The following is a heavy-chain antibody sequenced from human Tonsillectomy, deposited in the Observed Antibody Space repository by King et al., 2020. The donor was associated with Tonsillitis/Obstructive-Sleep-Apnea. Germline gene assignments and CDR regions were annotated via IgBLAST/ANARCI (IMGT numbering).Heavy chain of an antibody. J-gene: IGHJ5*02. CDR2: IYSGGST. CDR1: GFTVSRNY. D-gene: IGHD5-18*01. V-gene: IGHV3-66*01. Sequence: VQLVESGGGLVQPGGSLRLSCAASGFTVSRNYMSWVRQAPGKGLEGGSGIYSGGSTYYADSVKGRFTISRDNSKNTLYLQMNSLRAEDTAVYYCARGLWIQLWHPFDPWGQGTLVTVSS. CDR3: ARGLWIQLWHPFDP.